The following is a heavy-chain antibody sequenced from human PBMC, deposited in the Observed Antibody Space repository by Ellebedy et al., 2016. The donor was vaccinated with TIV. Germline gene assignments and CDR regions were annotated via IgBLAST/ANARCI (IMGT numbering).Heavy chain of an antibody. CDR1: GFTLSSYW. CDR2: INGDGTGT. CDR3: ARDRETGSGNVFDP. Sequence: GESLKISCAASGFTLSSYWMHWVRQAPGKGLVWVSRINGDGTGTTYADSVKGRFTISRDNAKNTLYLQMNSLRAEDTAVYYCARDRETGSGNVFDPWGQGTLVTVSS. D-gene: IGHD3-10*01. V-gene: IGHV3-74*01. J-gene: IGHJ5*02.